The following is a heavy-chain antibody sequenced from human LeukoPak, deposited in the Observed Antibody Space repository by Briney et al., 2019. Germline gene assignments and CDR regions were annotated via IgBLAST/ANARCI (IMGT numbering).Heavy chain of an antibody. CDR1: GXSITTGGDY. V-gene: IGHV4-31*02. CDR3: ARWFGESGLDY. CDR2: IYYSGST. Sequence: SETLSLTWTVSGXSITTGGDYWSWIRQPPGKGLEWIGYIYYSGSTYYNPSLRSRLTISVDTSQNQFSLKLSSVTAADTAVYYCARWFGESGLDYWGQGTLVTVSS. J-gene: IGHJ4*02. D-gene: IGHD3-10*01.